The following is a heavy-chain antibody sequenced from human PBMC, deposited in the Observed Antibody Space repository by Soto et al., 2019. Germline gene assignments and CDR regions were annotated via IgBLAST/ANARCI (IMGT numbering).Heavy chain of an antibody. V-gene: IGHV3-23*01. J-gene: IGHJ6*03. Sequence: EVQLLESGGGLVQPGGSLRLSCEGSGFTFRSYAMSWVRQVPGKGLEWVSAIGNSGTRTYYVDSVKGRFTISRDNSKNTLFLQLNNMRVEDTAVYYCAKDPGSSAWCPGYNYYYYMDVWGKGTTVIVSS. CDR3: AKDPGSSAWCPGYNYYYYMDV. CDR1: GFTFRSYA. CDR2: IGNSGTRT. D-gene: IGHD6-19*01.